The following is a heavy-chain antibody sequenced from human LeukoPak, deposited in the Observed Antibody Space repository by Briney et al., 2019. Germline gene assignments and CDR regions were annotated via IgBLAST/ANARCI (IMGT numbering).Heavy chain of an antibody. CDR1: GDSISTSTYY. CDR2: IYYSGNT. D-gene: IGHD3-22*01. CDR3: ARQTDYYDSSGYYGPYFDY. J-gene: IGHJ4*02. Sequence: SETLSLTCSVSGDSISTSTYYWGWIRQPPGKGLEWIGNIYYSGNTYYNPSLNSRVTISVDTSKNQFSLKLSSVTAADTAVYYCARQTDYYDSSGYYGPYFDYWGQGTLVTVSS. V-gene: IGHV4-39*01.